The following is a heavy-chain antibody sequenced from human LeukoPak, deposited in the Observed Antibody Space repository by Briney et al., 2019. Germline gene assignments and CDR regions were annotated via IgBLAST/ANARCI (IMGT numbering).Heavy chain of an antibody. J-gene: IGHJ3*02. V-gene: IGHV4-59*01. CDR2: IYYSGST. CDR3: AREAFSSSWYSVDI. Sequence: SETLSLTCTVSGGSISSYYWSWIRQPPGKGLEWIGYIYYSGSTNYNPSLKSRVTISVDTSKNQFSLKLSSVTAADTAVYYCAREAFSSSWYSVDIWGQGTMVTASS. CDR1: GGSISSYY. D-gene: IGHD6-13*01.